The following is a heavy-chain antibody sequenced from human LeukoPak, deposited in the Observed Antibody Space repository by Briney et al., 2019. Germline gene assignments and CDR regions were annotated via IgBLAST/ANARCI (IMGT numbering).Heavy chain of an antibody. V-gene: IGHV3-30*02. J-gene: IGHJ4*02. CDR1: RFTFGSFD. Sequence: GGSLRLSCAASRFTFGSFDMHWVRQAPGKGLEWVTFIRFDGSNKYYADSVKGRFTISRDNSKNTLYPQMSSLRPEDTAVYYCARQIGVSIDYWGQGTLVTVSS. CDR3: ARQIGVSIDY. D-gene: IGHD5/OR15-5a*01. CDR2: IRFDGSNK.